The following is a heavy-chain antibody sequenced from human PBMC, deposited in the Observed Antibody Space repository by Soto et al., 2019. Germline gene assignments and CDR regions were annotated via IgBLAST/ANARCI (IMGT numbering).Heavy chain of an antibody. CDR2: INHSGST. CDR1: GGSFSAYN. J-gene: IGHJ4*02. D-gene: IGHD5-12*01. CDR3: VTLRLPDY. Sequence: QVLLQQWGAGLLKPSETLSLTCAVYGGSFSAYNWSWIRQPPGKGLEWIGQINHSGSTNYNPSLTSRVAISVDTSENQFSLRLRSVTAADTAMYYCVTLRLPDYWGQGTLVTVSS. V-gene: IGHV4-34*01.